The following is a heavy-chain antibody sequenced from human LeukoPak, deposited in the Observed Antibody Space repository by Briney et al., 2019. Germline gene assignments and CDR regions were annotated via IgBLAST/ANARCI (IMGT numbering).Heavy chain of an antibody. J-gene: IGHJ4*02. V-gene: IGHV3-53*01. CDR3: ARDRGEGTDY. Sequence: GGSLRLSCAASGFTFSSYAMSWVRQAPGKGLDWVSVIFRGGNTYYADSVKGRFTISTDNSKNTLYLQMNSLRAEDTAGYYCARDRGEGTDYWGQGTLVTVSS. CDR1: GFTFSSYA. CDR2: IFRGGNT. D-gene: IGHD3-16*01.